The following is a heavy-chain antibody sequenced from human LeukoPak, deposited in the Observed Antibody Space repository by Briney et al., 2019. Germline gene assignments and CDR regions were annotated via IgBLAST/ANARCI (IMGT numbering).Heavy chain of an antibody. CDR3: ARGGTYYTSGSYLGY. CDR1: GGSISSSNW. CDR2: IYHSGST. Sequence: PSGTLSLTCADSGGSISSSNWWSWVRQPPGKGLEWIGEIYHSGSTNYNPSLKSRVTISVDKSKNQFSLKLSSVTAADTAVYYCARGGTYYTSGSYLGYWGQGTLVTVSS. J-gene: IGHJ4*02. D-gene: IGHD3-10*01. V-gene: IGHV4-4*02.